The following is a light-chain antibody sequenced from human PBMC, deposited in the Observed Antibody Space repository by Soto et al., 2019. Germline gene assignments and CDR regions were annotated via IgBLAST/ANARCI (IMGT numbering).Light chain of an antibody. V-gene: IGLV1-40*01. CDR3: QSYDSSLSVV. J-gene: IGLJ2*01. Sequence: QSVLTQPPSVSGAPGQSVTISCTGSSSNIGAGYDVHWYQQLPGTAPKLLIYGNSNRPSGLPDRFSGSKSGTSASLAITGLQADDEADYYCQSYDSSLSVVFGGGTKLTVL. CDR2: GNS. CDR1: SSNIGAGYD.